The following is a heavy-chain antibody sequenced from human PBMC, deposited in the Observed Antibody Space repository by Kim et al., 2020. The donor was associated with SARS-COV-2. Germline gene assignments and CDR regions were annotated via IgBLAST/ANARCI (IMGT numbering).Heavy chain of an antibody. CDR1: GFSLSTSGMC. CDR2: IDWDDDK. CDR3: ARIRRDSSAYRKIEY. J-gene: IGHJ4*02. V-gene: IGHV2-70*01. D-gene: IGHD3-22*01. Sequence: SGPTLVNPTQTLTLTCTFSGFSLSTSGMCVTWIRQPPGKALEWLAMIDWDDDKHYSTSLRSRLTISKDISKNQVVLTMTNMDPVDTATFYCARIRRDSSAYRKIEYWGRGTLATVSS.